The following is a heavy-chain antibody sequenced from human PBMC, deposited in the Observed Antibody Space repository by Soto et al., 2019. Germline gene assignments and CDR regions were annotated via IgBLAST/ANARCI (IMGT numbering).Heavy chain of an antibody. CDR2: IYHSGST. Sequence: SETLSLTCAVSGYSISSGYYWGWIRQPPGKGLEWIGSIYHSGSTYYNPSLKSRVTISVDTSKNQFSLKLSSVTAADTAVYYCARPAARGPSAFDIRGKGTMVTVSS. D-gene: IGHD6-6*01. CDR3: ARPAARGPSAFDI. J-gene: IGHJ3*02. V-gene: IGHV4-38-2*01. CDR1: GYSISSGYY.